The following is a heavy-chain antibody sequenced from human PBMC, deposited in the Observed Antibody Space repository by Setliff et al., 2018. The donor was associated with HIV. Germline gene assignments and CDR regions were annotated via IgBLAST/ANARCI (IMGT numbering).Heavy chain of an antibody. CDR3: ASWVGYCSGGSCPLEDNAFDI. Sequence: ASVKVSCKASGYTFTSYGISWVRQAPGQGLEWMGWISAYNGNTNYAQKLQGRVTMTTDTSTSTAYMELRSLRSDDTAVYYCASWVGYCSGGSCPLEDNAFDIWGQGTMGT. J-gene: IGHJ3*02. D-gene: IGHD2-15*01. CDR1: GYTFTSYG. CDR2: ISAYNGNT. V-gene: IGHV1-18*01.